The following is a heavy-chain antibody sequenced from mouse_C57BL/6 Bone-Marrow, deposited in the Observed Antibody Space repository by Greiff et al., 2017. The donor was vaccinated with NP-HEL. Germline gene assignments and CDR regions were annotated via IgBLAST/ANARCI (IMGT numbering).Heavy chain of an antibody. CDR3: ARYYGYGRTWFAY. D-gene: IGHD2-2*01. CDR2: IDPSDSYT. J-gene: IGHJ3*01. Sequence: QVQLQQPGAELVMPGASVKLSCKASGYTFTSYWMHWVKQRPGQGLEWIGEIDPSDSYTNYNQKFKGKSTLTLDKSSSTAYMQLSSLTSEDSAVYYCARYYGYGRTWFAYWGQGTLVTVSA. CDR1: GYTFTSYW. V-gene: IGHV1-69*01.